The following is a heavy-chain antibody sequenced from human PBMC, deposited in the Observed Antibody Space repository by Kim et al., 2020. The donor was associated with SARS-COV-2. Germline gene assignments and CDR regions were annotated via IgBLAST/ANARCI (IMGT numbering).Heavy chain of an antibody. V-gene: IGHV4-31*02. J-gene: IGHJ4*02. CDR3: ARGLITIFGVVTEFDY. Sequence: SLKIRVTISVDTSKIQFSLKLSSVTAADTAVYYCARGLITIFGVVTEFDYWGQGTLVTVSS. D-gene: IGHD3-3*01.